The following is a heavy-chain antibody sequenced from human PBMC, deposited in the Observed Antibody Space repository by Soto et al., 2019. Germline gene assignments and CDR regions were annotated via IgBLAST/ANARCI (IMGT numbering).Heavy chain of an antibody. J-gene: IGHJ4*02. V-gene: IGHV1-3*05. CDR3: ARATRGRYYDSSGYYVLDY. Sequence: QVQLVQSGAEEKKPGASVKVSCKASGYTFTSYAMHWVRQAPGQRLEWMGWINAGNGNTKYSQKFQGRVTITRDTXXSXAXXELSSLRSEDTAVYYCARATRGRYYDSSGYYVLDYWGQGTLVTVSS. CDR2: INAGNGNT. CDR1: GYTFTSYA. D-gene: IGHD3-22*01.